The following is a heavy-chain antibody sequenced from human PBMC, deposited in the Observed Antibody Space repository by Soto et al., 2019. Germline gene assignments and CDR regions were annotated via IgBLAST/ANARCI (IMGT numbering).Heavy chain of an antibody. CDR3: ARGVAR. D-gene: IGHD5-12*01. CDR1: GGSVSSGSYY. CDR2: IYYSGST. J-gene: IGHJ4*02. V-gene: IGHV4-61*01. Sequence: QVQLQESGPGLVKPSETLSLTCTVSGGSVSSGSYYWNWIRQPPGKGLEWIGYIYYSGSTNYNPSHKSRVTISVDTSKNQFSLKLSSLTAADTAVYYCARGVARWGQGTLVTVSS.